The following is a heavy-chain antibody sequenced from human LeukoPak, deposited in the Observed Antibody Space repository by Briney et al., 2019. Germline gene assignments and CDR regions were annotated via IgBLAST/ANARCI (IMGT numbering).Heavy chain of an antibody. CDR3: AKDLRRYCSSTSCYQALVDY. CDR2: ISWNSGSI. CDR1: GFTFDDYG. V-gene: IGHV3-9*01. J-gene: IGHJ4*02. Sequence: GGSLRLSCAASGFTFDDYGMSWVRQAPGKGLEWVSGISWNSGSIGYADSVKGRFTISGDNAKNSLYLQMNSLRAEDTALYYCAKDLRRYCSSTSCYQALVDYWGQGTLVTVSS. D-gene: IGHD2-2*01.